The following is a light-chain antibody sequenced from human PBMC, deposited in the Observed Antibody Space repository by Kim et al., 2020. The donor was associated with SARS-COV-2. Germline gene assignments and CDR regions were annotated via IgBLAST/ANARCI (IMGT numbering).Light chain of an antibody. V-gene: IGKV1-6*01. CDR1: QAIRND. Sequence: ASVEDTVTITCRASQAIRNDLGWYQQKPGKAPKVLIDAASILQTGVPSRFSGSGSGTDFTLTINSLQPEDFATYYCLQDYTYPWTFGQGTKVDIK. J-gene: IGKJ1*01. CDR3: LQDYTYPWT. CDR2: AAS.